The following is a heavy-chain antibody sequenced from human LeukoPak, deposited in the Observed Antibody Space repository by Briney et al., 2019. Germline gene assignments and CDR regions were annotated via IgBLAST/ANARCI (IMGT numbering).Heavy chain of an antibody. J-gene: IGHJ4*02. CDR3: ARDTVAGTDY. Sequence: PSETLSLTCAVSGGSISAYTWWSWVRQPPGKGLEWIGRTSHDGNADYTASLKSRVTISVDRSRNQFSLKLSSVTAADTAVYYCARDTVAGTDYWGQGTLVTVSS. D-gene: IGHD4-23*01. CDR2: TSHDGNA. V-gene: IGHV4-4*02. CDR1: GGSISAYTW.